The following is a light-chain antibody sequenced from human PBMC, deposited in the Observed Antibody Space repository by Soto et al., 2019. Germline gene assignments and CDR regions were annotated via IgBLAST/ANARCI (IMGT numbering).Light chain of an antibody. CDR2: GAS. J-gene: IGKJ4*01. Sequence: EIVLTQSPGTVSLSPGERATLSCRASQSVTRSYLAWYQQKPGQAPRLLIHGASSRATGIPDRFSGRESGTDFTLTISRLEPEDFGVYYCQQYGSSPLTFGGGTKVEIK. CDR1: QSVTRSY. CDR3: QQYGSSPLT. V-gene: IGKV3-20*01.